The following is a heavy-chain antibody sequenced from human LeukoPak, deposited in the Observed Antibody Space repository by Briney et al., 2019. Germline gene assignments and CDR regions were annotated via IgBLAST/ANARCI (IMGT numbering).Heavy chain of an antibody. D-gene: IGHD2-21*01. J-gene: IGHJ6*04. CDR2: IRHDGSHK. CDR3: ARFKVSDYYYYGMDV. V-gene: IGHV3-33*01. CDR1: GFAFNTYA. Sequence: GGSLRLSCAASGFAFNTYAMHWVRQAPGKGLEWVTLIRHDGSHKFYIDSVRGRFTISRDNSKNSLYLQMNSLRAEDTAVYYCARFKVSDYYYYGMDVWGKGTTVTVSS.